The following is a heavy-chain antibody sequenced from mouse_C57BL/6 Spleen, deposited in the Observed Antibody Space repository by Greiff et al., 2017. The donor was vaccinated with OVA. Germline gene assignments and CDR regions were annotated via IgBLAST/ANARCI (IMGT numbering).Heavy chain of an antibody. D-gene: IGHD2-4*01. J-gene: IGHJ3*01. Sequence: EVKVEESGGDLVKPGGSLKLSCAASGFTFSSYGMSWVRQTPDKRLEWVATISSGGSYTYYPDSVKGRFTISRDNAKNTLYLQMSSLKSEDTAMYYCARHAKDFPFYYDYDGFAYWGQGTLVTVSA. CDR1: GFTFSSYG. CDR2: ISSGGSYT. V-gene: IGHV5-6*02. CDR3: ARHAKDFPFYYDYDGFAY.